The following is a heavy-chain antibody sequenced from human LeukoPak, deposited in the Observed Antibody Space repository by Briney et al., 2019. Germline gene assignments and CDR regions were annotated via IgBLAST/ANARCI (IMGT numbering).Heavy chain of an antibody. D-gene: IGHD2-2*01. J-gene: IGHJ4*02. CDR2: IYHSGST. CDR3: ARVRPAAASYYFDY. Sequence: SQTLSLTCAVSGGSISSGGYSWSWIRQPPGTGLEWIGYIYHSGSTYYNPSLKSRVTISVDRSKNQFSLKLSSVTAADTAVYYCARVRPAAASYYFDYWGQGTLVTVSS. CDR1: GGSISSGGYS. V-gene: IGHV4-30-2*01.